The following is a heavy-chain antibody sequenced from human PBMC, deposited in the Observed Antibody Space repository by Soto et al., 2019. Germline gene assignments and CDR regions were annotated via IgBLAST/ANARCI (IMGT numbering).Heavy chain of an antibody. Sequence: QVQRVQSGAEVKKPGASVQFSSKPSGYTFTGYYIHWLRQAPGQGLEWMGWITPNSGCTNYAQKFQGWVTMTRDTSISTAYMELSRLRSDDTAVYYCAREDDGYARDYWGQGTLVTVSS. J-gene: IGHJ4*02. CDR3: AREDDGYARDY. D-gene: IGHD2-2*01. CDR1: GYTFTGYY. CDR2: ITPNSGCT. V-gene: IGHV1-2*04.